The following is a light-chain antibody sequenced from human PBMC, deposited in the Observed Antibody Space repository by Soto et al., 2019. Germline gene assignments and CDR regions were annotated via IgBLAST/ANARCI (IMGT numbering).Light chain of an antibody. CDR2: GAS. Sequence: IAMTQAPATPSVSPGERATLSCRARPSVSSNLAWYQQKPGQAPRLLIYGASNRAPGLPDRVRGSGSGTEFTLTISRRERVEFAVFNCQQYGSSGAFGQGTKV. V-gene: IGKV3-20*01. J-gene: IGKJ1*01. CDR3: QQYGSSGA. CDR1: PSVSSN.